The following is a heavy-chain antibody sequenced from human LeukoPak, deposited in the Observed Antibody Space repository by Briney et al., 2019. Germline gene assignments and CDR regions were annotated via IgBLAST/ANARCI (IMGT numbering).Heavy chain of an antibody. V-gene: IGHV3-7*01. CDR3: ARDRDDGWFDP. D-gene: IGHD3-3*01. J-gene: IGHJ5*02. Sequence: PGGSLRLSCAASGFTFRSYWMSWVRQAPGKRLEWVANIKQDGSEKYYVDSVKGRFTISRDNAKNSLYLQMNSLRAEDTAVYYCARDRDDGWFDPWGQGTLVTVSS. CDR1: GFTFRSYW. CDR2: IKQDGSEK.